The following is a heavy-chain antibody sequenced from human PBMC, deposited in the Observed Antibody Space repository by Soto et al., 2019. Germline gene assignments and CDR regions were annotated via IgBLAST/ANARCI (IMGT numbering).Heavy chain of an antibody. V-gene: IGHV3-33*01. CDR3: AREKYCTNGVCAYAFDI. D-gene: IGHD2-8*01. CDR1: GFTFSSYG. Sequence: GESLKISCAASGFTFSSYGMHWVRQAPGKGLEWVAVIWYDGSNKYYADSVKGRFTISRDNSKNTLYLQMNSLRAEDTAVYYCAREKYCTNGVCAYAFDIWGQGTMVTVSS. CDR2: IWYDGSNK. J-gene: IGHJ3*02.